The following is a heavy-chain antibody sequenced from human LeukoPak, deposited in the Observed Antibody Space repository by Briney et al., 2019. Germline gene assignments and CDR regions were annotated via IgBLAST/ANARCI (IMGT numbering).Heavy chain of an antibody. D-gene: IGHD3-10*01. CDR3: AKDRYPMVRGMMIAFDF. CDR1: GYTFSDYD. CDR2: ILYDGSYK. J-gene: IGHJ4*02. Sequence: PGGSLRLSCEASGYTFSDYDMHWVRQAPGKGLEWVAVILYDGSYKSYVDSVRGRFTISRDNSKDRLYLQMSSLRAEDTAIYYCAKDRYPMVRGMMIAFDFWGQGTRVTVSS. V-gene: IGHV3-30*18.